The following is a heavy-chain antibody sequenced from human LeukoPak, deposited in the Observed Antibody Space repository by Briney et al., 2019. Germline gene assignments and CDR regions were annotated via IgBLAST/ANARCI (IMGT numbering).Heavy chain of an antibody. Sequence: SETLSLTCSVSGGSISTSYWIWIRQPPGKGLEWIGYIYNSGSTNYNPSLKSRVTISVDTSKNQFSLKLSSVTAADTAVYYCARTPMITFGGDPRRAFDIWGQGTMVTVSS. CDR3: ARTPMITFGGDPRRAFDI. D-gene: IGHD3-16*01. CDR1: GGSISTSY. CDR2: IYNSGST. J-gene: IGHJ3*02. V-gene: IGHV4-59*01.